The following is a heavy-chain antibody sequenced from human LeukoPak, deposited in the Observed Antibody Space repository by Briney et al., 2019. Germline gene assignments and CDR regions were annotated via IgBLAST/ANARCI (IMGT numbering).Heavy chain of an antibody. Sequence: GGSLRLSCAASGFTFSSYSMNWVRQAPGKGLEWVSSISSSSSYIYYADSVKGRFTISRDNAKNSLYLQMNSLRAEDTAVYYRARDLNWYDSSGPDTFDYWGQGTLVTVSS. CDR3: ARDLNWYDSSGPDTFDY. V-gene: IGHV3-21*01. J-gene: IGHJ4*02. D-gene: IGHD3-22*01. CDR2: ISSSSSYI. CDR1: GFTFSSYS.